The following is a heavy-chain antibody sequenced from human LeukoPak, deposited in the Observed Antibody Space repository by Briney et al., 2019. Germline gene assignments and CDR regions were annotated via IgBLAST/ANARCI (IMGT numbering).Heavy chain of an antibody. CDR2: ISGSSSYI. V-gene: IGHV3-21*01. CDR3: APGYSSGWYEFDY. J-gene: IGHJ4*02. D-gene: IGHD6-19*01. CDR1: GFTFSRDS. Sequence: PGGSLRLSCAASGFTFSRDSMNWVRQAPGKGLEWVSSISGSSSYIYYADSVKGRFTISRDNAKNSLYLQMNSLRAEDTAVYYCAPGYSSGWYEFDYWGQGTLVTVSS.